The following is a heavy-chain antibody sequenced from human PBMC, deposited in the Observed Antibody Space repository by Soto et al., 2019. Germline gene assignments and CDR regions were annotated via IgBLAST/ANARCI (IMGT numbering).Heavy chain of an antibody. Sequence: QVRLQQWGAGLVSPSETLSLTCAVYGGSFNNYCLIWIRQPPGKGLEWIGEVCPGGRTNYSPTLKKEVRIAVEGSKNQFSLRLTSVNVADTAVYYCERGDYGQYDAYNWFDPWGQGNLVIVAS. CDR2: VCPGGRT. D-gene: IGHD3-10*01. J-gene: IGHJ5*02. CDR3: ERGDYGQYDAYNWFDP. CDR1: GGSFNNYC. V-gene: IGHV4-34*02.